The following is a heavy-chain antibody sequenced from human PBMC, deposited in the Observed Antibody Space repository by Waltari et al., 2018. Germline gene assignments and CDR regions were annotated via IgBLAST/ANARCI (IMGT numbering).Heavy chain of an antibody. Sequence: QVQLQESGPGLVKPSQTLSLTCTVPGGSISSGSYYWSWIRQPAGKGLEWIGRIYTSGSTNYNPALQSRVTISVDTSKNQFSLKRSSVSAADTAVYDCALGAPYAWDFDLWGRGTLVTVSS. CDR2: IYTSGST. CDR3: ALGAPYAWDFDL. D-gene: IGHD3-16*01. V-gene: IGHV4-61*02. CDR1: GGSISSGSYY. J-gene: IGHJ2*01.